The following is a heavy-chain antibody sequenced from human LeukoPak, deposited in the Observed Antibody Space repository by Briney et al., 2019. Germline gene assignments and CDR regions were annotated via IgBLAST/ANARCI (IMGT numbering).Heavy chain of an antibody. J-gene: IGHJ6*02. D-gene: IGHD4-17*01. CDR2: IYYSGTT. CDR3: AREDPQTTVPEGMDV. V-gene: IGHV4-59*01. Sequence: SETLSLTCTVSGGSISTYYWSWIRQSPGKGLEWIGYIYYSGTTNYNPSLKSRVTISVDTSKNQFSLKLSSVTAADTAVSYCAREDPQTTVPEGMDVWGQGTTVTVSS. CDR1: GGSISTYY.